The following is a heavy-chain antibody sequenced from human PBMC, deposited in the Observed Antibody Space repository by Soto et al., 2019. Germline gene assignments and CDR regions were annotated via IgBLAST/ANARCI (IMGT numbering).Heavy chain of an antibody. J-gene: IGHJ4*02. CDR1: GFTFSSYA. D-gene: IGHD1-26*01. Sequence: EVQLLESGGGLVQPGGSLRLSCAASGFTFSSYAMSWVRQAPGKGLEWVSAISGSGGSTYYADSVKGRFTISRDNSKNQLYLQMNSLRAEDTAVYYCAKVRGELLLRRSRPLDYWGQGTLVTVSS. V-gene: IGHV3-23*01. CDR2: ISGSGGST. CDR3: AKVRGELLLRRSRPLDY.